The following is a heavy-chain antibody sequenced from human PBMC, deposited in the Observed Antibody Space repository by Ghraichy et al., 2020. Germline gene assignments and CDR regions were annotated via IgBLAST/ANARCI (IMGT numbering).Heavy chain of an antibody. J-gene: IGHJ4*02. CDR2: ISGYNGNT. CDR1: GYTLAHYG. V-gene: IGHV1-18*04. Sequence: ASVKVSCKASGYTLAHYGLSWVRQAPGQGLEWMGWISGYNGNTNYAQKFRGRVTLTRDTSTNTAYLELTSLRSDDTAIYYCARDQWSETEIIHYDHRGQGPLVTFSS. CDR3: ARDQWSETEIIHYDH. D-gene: IGHD3-22*01.